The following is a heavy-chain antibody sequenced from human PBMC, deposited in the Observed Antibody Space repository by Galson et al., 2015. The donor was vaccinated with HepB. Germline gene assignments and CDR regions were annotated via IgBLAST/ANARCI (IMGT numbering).Heavy chain of an antibody. V-gene: IGHV3-23*01. CDR2: ISGSGGST. J-gene: IGHJ4*02. CDR1: GFTFSSYA. D-gene: IGHD3-3*01. Sequence: SLRLSCAASGFTFSSYAMSWVRQAPGKGLEWVSAISGSGGSTYYADSVKGRFTISRDNSKNTLYLQMNSLRAEDTAVYYCANHLPDGFLEWFAPDYWGQGTLVTVSS. CDR3: ANHLPDGFLEWFAPDY.